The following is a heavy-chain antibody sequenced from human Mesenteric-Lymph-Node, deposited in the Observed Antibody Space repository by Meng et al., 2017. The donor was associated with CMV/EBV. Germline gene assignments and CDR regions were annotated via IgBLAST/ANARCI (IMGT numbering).Heavy chain of an antibody. CDR2: ISYDGSKE. Sequence: GESLKISCVGSGLTFSSYAMHWVRQAPGKGLEWVAVISYDGSKEYYGDSVKGRFTISRDNSKNTLYLQMNNLRAEDTAVYYCARAQRYASSWYAYFDYWGQGTLVTVSS. D-gene: IGHD6-13*01. CDR3: ARAQRYASSWYAYFDY. V-gene: IGHV3-30*14. J-gene: IGHJ4*02. CDR1: GLTFSSYA.